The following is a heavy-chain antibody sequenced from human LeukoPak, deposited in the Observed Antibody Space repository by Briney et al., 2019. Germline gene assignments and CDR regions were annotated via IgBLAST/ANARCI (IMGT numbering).Heavy chain of an antibody. J-gene: IGHJ3*01. D-gene: IGHD3-10*01. CDR3: AKESGRGTFDL. Sequence: SSETLSLTCDVSGASISATNWWTWVRLPPGKGLEWIGEVSHSETTNYSPSLRGRVRLSVDRAANQFSLRLTSVTAADTAVYYCAKESGRGTFDLWGQGTMVTVSA. CDR2: VSHSETT. V-gene: IGHV4-4*02. CDR1: GASISATNW.